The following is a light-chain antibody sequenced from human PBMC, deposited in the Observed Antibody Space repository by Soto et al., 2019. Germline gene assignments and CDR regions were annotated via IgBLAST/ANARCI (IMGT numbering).Light chain of an antibody. Sequence: QAVVTQPPSVSRAPGQRVTISCTGSSSNIGAGYDVHWYQQLPGTAPKLLIYGNSNRPSGVPDRFSGSKSGTSASLAITGRQAEDEADYYCQSYDSSLSGWVFGGGTKLTVL. CDR3: QSYDSSLSGWV. CDR2: GNS. V-gene: IGLV1-40*01. J-gene: IGLJ3*02. CDR1: SSNIGAGYD.